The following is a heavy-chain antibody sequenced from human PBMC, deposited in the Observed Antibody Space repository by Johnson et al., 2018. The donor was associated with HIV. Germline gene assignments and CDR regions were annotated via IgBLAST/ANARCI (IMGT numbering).Heavy chain of an antibody. Sequence: VAIISYGGTYKYYADSVKGRFTISRDNSNNTLYLQMNSLRAEDTAVYYCARSKDCSGGSCPDAFDIWGQGTVVTVSS. CDR2: ISYGGTYK. D-gene: IGHD2-15*01. J-gene: IGHJ3*02. V-gene: IGHV3-30*03. CDR3: ARSKDCSGGSCPDAFDI.